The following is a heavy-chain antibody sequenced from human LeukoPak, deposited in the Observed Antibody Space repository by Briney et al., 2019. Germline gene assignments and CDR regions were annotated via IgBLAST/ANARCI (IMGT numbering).Heavy chain of an antibody. CDR3: AKHSGWYDEHYYYGMDV. V-gene: IGHV3-23*01. CDR2: VSGSGGST. D-gene: IGHD6-19*01. J-gene: IGHJ6*02. Sequence: GGSLRLSCAASGFTFSNYAMSWVRQAPGKGLEWVSVVSGSGGSTYYADSVKGRFTISRDKSKNTLYLQMNSLRAEDTAVYYCAKHSGWYDEHYYYGMDVWGQGTTVTVSS. CDR1: GFTFSNYA.